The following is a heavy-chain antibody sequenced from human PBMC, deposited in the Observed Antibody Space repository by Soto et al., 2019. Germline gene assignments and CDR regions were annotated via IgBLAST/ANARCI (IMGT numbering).Heavy chain of an antibody. D-gene: IGHD6-13*01. J-gene: IGHJ4*02. V-gene: IGHV3-23*01. CDR1: GFTFSSYA. CDR3: AKENGYSSSWFEFDY. Sequence: EVQLLESGGGLVQPGGSLRLSCAASGFTFSSYAMSWVRQAPGKGLGWVSAISGSGGSTYYADSEKGRFTISRDNSKNTLYLQMNSLRAEDTAVYYCAKENGYSSSWFEFDYWGQGTLVTVSS. CDR2: ISGSGGST.